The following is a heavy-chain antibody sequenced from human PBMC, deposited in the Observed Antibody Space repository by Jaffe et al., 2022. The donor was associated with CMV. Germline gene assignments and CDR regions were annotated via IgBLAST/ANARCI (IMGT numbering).Heavy chain of an antibody. J-gene: IGHJ4*02. CDR2: ISSSSSYT. CDR3: ARVTYYYDSSGLPMYYFDY. D-gene: IGHD3-22*01. Sequence: QVQLVESGGGLVKPGGSLRLSCAASGFTFSDYYMSWIRQAPGKGLEWVSYISSSSSYTNYADSVKGRFTISRDNAKNSLYLQMNSLRAEDTAVYYCARVTYYYDSSGLPMYYFDYWGQGTLVTVSS. CDR1: GFTFSDYY. V-gene: IGHV3-11*06.